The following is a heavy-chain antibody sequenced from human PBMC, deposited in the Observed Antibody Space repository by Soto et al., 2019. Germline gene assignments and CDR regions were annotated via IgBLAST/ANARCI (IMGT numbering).Heavy chain of an antibody. V-gene: IGHV3-11*01. CDR3: ARDVLLWFGELLYPSYFDY. D-gene: IGHD3-10*01. CDR2: ISSSGSTI. J-gene: IGHJ4*02. CDR1: GFTFSDYY. Sequence: GGSLRLSCAASGFTFSDYYMSWIRQAPGKGLEWVSYISSSGSTIYYADSVKGRFTISRDNAKNSLYLQMNSLRAEDTAVYYCARDVLLWFGELLYPSYFDYWGQGTLVTVSS.